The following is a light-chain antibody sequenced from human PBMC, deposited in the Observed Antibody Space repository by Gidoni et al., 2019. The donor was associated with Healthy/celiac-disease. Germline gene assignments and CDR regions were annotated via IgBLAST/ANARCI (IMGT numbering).Light chain of an antibody. J-gene: IGKJ2*01. V-gene: IGKV3-20*01. Sequence: VLTQSPGTLSLSPGERATLSCRASQSVSSSYLAWYQQKPGQAPRLLIYGASSRATGIPDRFSGSGSGTDFTLTISRLEPEDFAVYYCQQYGSSPLYTFGQGTKLEIK. CDR3: QQYGSSPLYT. CDR1: QSVSSSY. CDR2: GAS.